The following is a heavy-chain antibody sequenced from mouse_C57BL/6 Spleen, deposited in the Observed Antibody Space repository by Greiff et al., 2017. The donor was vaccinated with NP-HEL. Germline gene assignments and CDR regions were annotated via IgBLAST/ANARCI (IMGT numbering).Heavy chain of an antibody. Sequence: VQLQHSGPELVKPGASVKISCKASGYSFTDYNMNWVKQSNGKSLEWIGVINPNYGTTSYNQKFKGKATLTVDQSSSTAYMQLNSLTSEDSAVYYCASSYYYGSSYYAMDYWGQGTSVTVSS. D-gene: IGHD1-1*01. CDR1: GYSFTDYN. V-gene: IGHV1-39*01. CDR3: ASSYYYGSSYYAMDY. CDR2: INPNYGTT. J-gene: IGHJ4*01.